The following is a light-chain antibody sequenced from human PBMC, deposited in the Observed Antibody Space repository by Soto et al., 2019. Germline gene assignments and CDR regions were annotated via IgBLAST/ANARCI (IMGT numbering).Light chain of an antibody. V-gene: IGLV2-14*01. Sequence: QSALTQPASVSGSPGQSITISCTGTSSDVGGYNYVSWFQQHPGKAPKLIIYEVSGRPSGVSDRFSGSKSGNTASLTISGLQADDEADYYCNSHERSNIRVFGGGTKLTVL. CDR3: NSHERSNIRV. CDR2: EVS. J-gene: IGLJ3*02. CDR1: SSDVGGYNY.